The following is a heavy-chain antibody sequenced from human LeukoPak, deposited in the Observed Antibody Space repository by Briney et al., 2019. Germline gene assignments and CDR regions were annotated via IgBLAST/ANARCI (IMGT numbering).Heavy chain of an antibody. J-gene: IGHJ4*02. D-gene: IGHD5-24*01. CDR1: GVSMSSYF. V-gene: IGHV4-59*08. CDR3: ARGRRDGYNLEYFDK. Sequence: SETLSLTCTVSGVSMSSYFWSWIRQPPGKGLEWIGYIYHSGSSHYNPSLKSRVTISVDTSKTQFSLKLSSVTAADTAVYYCARGRRDGYNLEYFDKWGQGTLVTVSS. CDR2: IYHSGSS.